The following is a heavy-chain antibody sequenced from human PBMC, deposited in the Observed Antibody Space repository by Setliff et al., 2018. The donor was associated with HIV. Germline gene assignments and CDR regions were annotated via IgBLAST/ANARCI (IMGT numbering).Heavy chain of an antibody. CDR2: IKQDGSEK. Sequence: PGGSLRLSCAASGFTFSSAWMSWVRQAPGKGLEWVANIKQDGSEKYYVDSVKGRFTISRDNAKNSLYLQMNSLRAEDTAVYYCASHFGYCSSTSCEGYWGQGALVTVSS. J-gene: IGHJ4*02. D-gene: IGHD2-2*01. V-gene: IGHV3-7*05. CDR3: ASHFGYCSSTSCEGY. CDR1: GFTFSSAW.